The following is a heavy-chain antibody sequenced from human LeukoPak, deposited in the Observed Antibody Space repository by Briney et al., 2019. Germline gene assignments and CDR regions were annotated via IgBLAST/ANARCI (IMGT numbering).Heavy chain of an antibody. CDR1: GGSISSYY. CDR2: IYYSGST. D-gene: IGHD4-17*01. CDR3: ARHADLPDYGDYLYYFDY. V-gene: IGHV4-59*08. J-gene: IGHJ4*02. Sequence: SETLSLTCTVSGGSISSYYWSWIRQPPGKGLEWIGYIYYSGSTNYNPSLKSRVTTSVDTSKNQFSLKLSSVTAADTAVYYCARHADLPDYGDYLYYFDYWGQGTLVTVSS.